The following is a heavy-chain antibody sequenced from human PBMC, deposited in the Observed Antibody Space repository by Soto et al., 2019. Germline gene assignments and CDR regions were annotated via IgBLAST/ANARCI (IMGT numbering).Heavy chain of an antibody. CDR3: ARDGMTTGDT. CDR1: GGSISSGGYS. J-gene: IGHJ4*02. V-gene: IGHV4-30-2*01. Sequence: PSETLSLTCAVSGGSISSGGYSWSWIRQPPGKGLEWIGYIYHSGSTYYNPSLKSRVTISVDRSKNQFSLKLDSVTAADAGVYFCARDGMTTGDTWGPGTLVTVSS. CDR2: IYHSGST. D-gene: IGHD2-21*02.